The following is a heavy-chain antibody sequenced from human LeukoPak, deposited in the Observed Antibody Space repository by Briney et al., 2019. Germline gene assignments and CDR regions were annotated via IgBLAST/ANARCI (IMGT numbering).Heavy chain of an antibody. J-gene: IGHJ5*02. V-gene: IGHV4-38-2*02. CDR2: IYHSGST. Sequence: SETLSLTCTVSGGSISSYYWGWIRQPPGKGLEWIGSIYHSGSTYYNPSLKSRVTISVDTSKNQFSLKLSSVTAADTAVYYCARAAAGTTNWFDPWGQGTLVTVSS. CDR3: ARAAAGTTNWFDP. CDR1: GGSISSYY. D-gene: IGHD6-13*01.